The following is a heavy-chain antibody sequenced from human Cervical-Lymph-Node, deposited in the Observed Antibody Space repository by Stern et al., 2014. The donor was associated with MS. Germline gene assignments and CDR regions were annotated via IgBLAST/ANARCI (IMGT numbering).Heavy chain of an antibody. Sequence: QVQLGQSGAEVKKPGSSVKVSCKAYGGTFTTHPITWWRQAPGKGLEGMGGLIPFLNTANYAQKSQGRITITADKSTGTPYMEISSLRSDDTAVYYCASSLVASGHWGQGTLVIVS. J-gene: IGHJ4*02. D-gene: IGHD2-8*02. CDR2: LIPFLNTA. CDR1: GGTFTTHP. CDR3: ASSLVASGH. V-gene: IGHV1-69*06.